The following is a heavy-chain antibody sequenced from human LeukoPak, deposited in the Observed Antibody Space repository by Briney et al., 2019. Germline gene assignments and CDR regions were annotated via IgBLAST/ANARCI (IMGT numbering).Heavy chain of an antibody. Sequence: GESLKISCKGSGYTFSIYWIGWVRQMPGKGLEWMGIIFPGDSDTRYSPSFQGQVTISVDKSISTAYLQWSSLKASDTAMYYCARVVDYGDYRNGFLDCWGHGTLVTVSS. J-gene: IGHJ4*01. V-gene: IGHV5-51*01. CDR1: GYTFSIYW. CDR3: ARVVDYGDYRNGFLDC. CDR2: IFPGDSDT. D-gene: IGHD4-17*01.